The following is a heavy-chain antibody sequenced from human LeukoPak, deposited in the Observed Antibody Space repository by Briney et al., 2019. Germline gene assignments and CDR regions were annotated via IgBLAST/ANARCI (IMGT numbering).Heavy chain of an antibody. CDR2: IYHDGST. V-gene: IGHV4-39*07. CDR1: GGSITITNYY. J-gene: IGHJ3*02. D-gene: IGHD2-2*02. CDR3: ARDIPPLDCSSTSCYTDDAFDI. Sequence: PSETLSLTCTVSGGSITITNYYWGWIRQPPGKGLEWVGNIYHDGSTYYNPSLKSRVTMSVDTSKNQFSLKLSSVTAADTAVYYCARDIPPLDCSSTSCYTDDAFDIWGQGTMVTVSS.